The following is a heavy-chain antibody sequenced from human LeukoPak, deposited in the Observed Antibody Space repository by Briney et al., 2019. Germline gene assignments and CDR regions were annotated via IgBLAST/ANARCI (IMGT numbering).Heavy chain of an antibody. CDR1: GSSISSSYY. V-gene: IGHV4-38-2*01. CDR2: IYHSGTT. D-gene: IGHD1-14*01. J-gene: IGHJ2*01. Sequence: SETLSLTCAVSGSSISSSYYWGWIRQPPGKGLEWIGSIYHSGTTYDNPSLKSRVTISADTSKNQCSLRLNSVTAADTAVYYCARTPDFWYFDLWGRGTLVTVSS. CDR3: ARTPDFWYFDL.